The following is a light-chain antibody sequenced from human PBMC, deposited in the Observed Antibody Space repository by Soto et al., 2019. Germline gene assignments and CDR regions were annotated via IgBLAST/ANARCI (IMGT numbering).Light chain of an antibody. CDR2: DVS. Sequence: QSALTQPASVSGSLGQSITLSCTGTSSDVGGYNYVSWYQQHPGKAPKLMIYDVSNRPSGVSNRFSGSKSGNTASLAISGLQAEDEADYYCSSYTSSSTLDVFGTGTKLTVL. CDR3: SSYTSSSTLDV. J-gene: IGLJ1*01. CDR1: SSDVGGYNY. V-gene: IGLV2-14*01.